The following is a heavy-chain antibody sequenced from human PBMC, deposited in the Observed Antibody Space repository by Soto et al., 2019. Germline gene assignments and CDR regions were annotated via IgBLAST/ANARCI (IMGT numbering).Heavy chain of an antibody. CDR3: ARYDFVAFYFDH. CDR2: MYYRGTT. CDR1: IGSVTSYY. D-gene: IGHD3-3*01. J-gene: IGHJ4*02. Sequence: SETLSLTCSVSIGSVTSYYWSWIRQPPGKGLEWIGDMYYRGTTNYNPSLKSRVTISIDTSKNQFSLKMTSVTAADTAVYYCARYDFVAFYFDHWRQGTLVTVSS. V-gene: IGHV4-59*02.